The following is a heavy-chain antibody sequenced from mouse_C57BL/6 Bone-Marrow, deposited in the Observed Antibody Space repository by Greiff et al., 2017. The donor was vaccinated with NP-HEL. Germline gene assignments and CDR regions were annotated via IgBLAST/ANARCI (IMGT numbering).Heavy chain of an antibody. J-gene: IGHJ3*01. V-gene: IGHV1-69*01. D-gene: IGHD1-1*01. CDR3: ARWGYYYGSSP. CDR2: IDPSDSYT. Sequence: QVQLQQPGAELVMPGASVKLSCKASGYTFTSYWMHWVKQRPGQGLEWIGEIDPSDSYTNYNQKFKGKSTLTVDTSSSTAYMQLSSLTSEDSAVYYCARWGYYYGSSPWGQGTLVTVSA. CDR1: GYTFTSYW.